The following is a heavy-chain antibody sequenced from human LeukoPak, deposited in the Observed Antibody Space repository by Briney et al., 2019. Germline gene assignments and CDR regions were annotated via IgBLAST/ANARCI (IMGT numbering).Heavy chain of an antibody. Sequence: SETLSLTCAVYGTSFSGYYWSWIRQPPGKGLEWIGESNHSGSTNYNPSLKSRVTISVATTKNQFSLKLSTVTTADTAVYYCARRAGGYSHPYDYWGEGILVSVS. D-gene: IGHD4-23*01. V-gene: IGHV4-34*01. J-gene: IGHJ4*02. CDR1: GTSFSGYY. CDR3: ARRAGGYSHPYDY. CDR2: SNHSGST.